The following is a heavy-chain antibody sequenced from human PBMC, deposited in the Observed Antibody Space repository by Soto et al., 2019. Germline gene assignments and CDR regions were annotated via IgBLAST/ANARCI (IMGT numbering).Heavy chain of an antibody. V-gene: IGHV3-7*03. CDR2: IKQDGSEK. Sequence: EVQLVESGGGLVQPGGSLRLSCAASGFTFSSYWMSWVRQAPGKGLEWVANIKQDGSEKYYVDSVKGRFTISRDNAKNSLYLQMNSLRAEGTAVYYCARDLSGYGSGADWGYWGQGTLVTVSS. CDR3: ARDLSGYGSGADWGY. D-gene: IGHD3-10*01. CDR1: GFTFSSYW. J-gene: IGHJ4*02.